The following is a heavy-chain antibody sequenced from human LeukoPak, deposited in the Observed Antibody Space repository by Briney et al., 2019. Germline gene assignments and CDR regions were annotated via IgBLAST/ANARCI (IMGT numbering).Heavy chain of an antibody. CDR2: IYYSGST. CDR1: GGPTTSYY. V-gene: IGHV4-59*01. Sequence: SETLSLTCTVSGGPTTSYYGSWIRQPPGKGREWIGYIYYSGSTNHNPSLKSRVTISVDTSKNQFSLKLSSLTAADTAVYYCARDTSGYRRGSFDYWGQGTLVTVSS. J-gene: IGHJ4*02. D-gene: IGHD3-22*01. CDR3: ARDTSGYRRGSFDY.